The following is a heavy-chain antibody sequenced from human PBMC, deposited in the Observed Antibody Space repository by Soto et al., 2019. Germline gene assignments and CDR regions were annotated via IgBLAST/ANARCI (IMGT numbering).Heavy chain of an antibody. Sequence: EVQLVESGGGLVQPGGSLRLSCAASGFTLSSYWMYWVRQAPGKGLVWVSRIKTDASDTAYADSVRGRFTISGDNAKNTLFLQMNSLRVEDTAVYYCVRFSGMDVWGQGTTVTVSS. V-gene: IGHV3-74*01. J-gene: IGHJ6*02. CDR1: GFTLSSYW. CDR2: IKTDASDT. CDR3: VRFSGMDV.